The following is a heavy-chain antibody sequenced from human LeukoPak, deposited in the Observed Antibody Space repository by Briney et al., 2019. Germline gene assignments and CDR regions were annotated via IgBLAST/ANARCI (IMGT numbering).Heavy chain of an antibody. CDR2: IYSGGST. J-gene: IGHJ4*02. CDR1: GFTVSSNY. V-gene: IGHV3-66*02. D-gene: IGHD6-19*01. Sequence: PTGGSLRLSCAASGFTVSSNYMSWVRQAPGKGLEWVSVIYSGGSTYYVDSVKGRFTISRDNSKNTLYLQMNSLRAEDTAVYYCARDRSGWYYFDYWGQGTLVTVSS. CDR3: ARDRSGWYYFDY.